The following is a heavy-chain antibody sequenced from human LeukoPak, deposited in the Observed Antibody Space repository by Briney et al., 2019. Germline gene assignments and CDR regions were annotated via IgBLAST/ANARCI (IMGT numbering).Heavy chain of an antibody. D-gene: IGHD5-12*01. J-gene: IGHJ4*02. CDR3: ARDLDLVIDY. CDR1: GFTFSSYG. CDR2: ISYDGSNK. Sequence: GRSLRLSCAASGFTFSSYGMHWVRQAPGKGLEWVAVISYDGSNKYYADSVKGRFTISRDNSKNTLYLQMNSLRAEDTAVYYCARDLDLVIDYWGQGTLVTVSS. V-gene: IGHV3-30*03.